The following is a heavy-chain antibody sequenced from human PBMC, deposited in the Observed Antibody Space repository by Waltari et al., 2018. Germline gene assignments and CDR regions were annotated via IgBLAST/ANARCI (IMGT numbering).Heavy chain of an antibody. CDR1: GDSVSNNYW. V-gene: IGHV4-4*02. J-gene: IGHJ4*02. Sequence: QLQLQQSGPGLVKPSQSLFLSCAVSGDSVSNNYWWSWVRQPPGKGLECIGQIHGTGKTNYKPSLESRFTVSMDTSNNQFSLRVTPPTAADTAVYFCARDRGRGLYLDSWGQGTLVTVS. CDR2: IHGTGKT. CDR3: ARDRGRGLYLDS. D-gene: IGHD1-26*01.